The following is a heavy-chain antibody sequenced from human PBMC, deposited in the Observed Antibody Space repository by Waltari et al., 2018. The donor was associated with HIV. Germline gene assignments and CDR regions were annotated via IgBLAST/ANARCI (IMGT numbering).Heavy chain of an antibody. D-gene: IGHD2-8*01. CDR1: GFALSGFG. Sequence: QVQLVASGGGVVHPGESLRLSCNASGFALSGFGMHWVRQAPGKGLEWLAIISYDAVKTFYADSVKGRFTISRDNSKNLVFLQMNTLTPEDTAMYYCARSPTPTKVPYWGQGTLVTVST. CDR3: ARSPTPTKVPY. J-gene: IGHJ4*02. CDR2: ISYDAVKT. V-gene: IGHV3-30*03.